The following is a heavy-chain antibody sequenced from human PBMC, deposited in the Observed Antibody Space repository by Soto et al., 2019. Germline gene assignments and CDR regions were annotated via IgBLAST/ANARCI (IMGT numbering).Heavy chain of an antibody. CDR3: AGNPMGGGVYAQYYYYGMDV. J-gene: IGHJ6*02. Sequence: APVKVSCKASGFTFTSSAVQWVRQARGQRLEWIGWIVVGSGNTNYAQKFQERVTITRDMSTSTAYMELSSLRSEDTAVYYCAGNPMGGGVYAQYYYYGMDVWGQGTTVTVSS. D-gene: IGHD2-8*01. CDR1: GFTFTSSA. V-gene: IGHV1-58*01. CDR2: IVVGSGNT.